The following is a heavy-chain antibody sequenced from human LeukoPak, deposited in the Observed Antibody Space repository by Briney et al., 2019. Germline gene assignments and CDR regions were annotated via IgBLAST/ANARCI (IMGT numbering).Heavy chain of an antibody. CDR3: ARETKRGYSYGPWVY. J-gene: IGHJ4*02. D-gene: IGHD5-18*01. Sequence: ASVNVSCKASGYTFTSYAMHWVRQAPGQRLEWMGWINAGNGNTKYSQKFQGRVTITRDTSASTAYMELSSLRSEDTAVYYCARETKRGYSYGPWVYWGQGTLVTVSS. CDR2: INAGNGNT. V-gene: IGHV1-3*01. CDR1: GYTFTSYA.